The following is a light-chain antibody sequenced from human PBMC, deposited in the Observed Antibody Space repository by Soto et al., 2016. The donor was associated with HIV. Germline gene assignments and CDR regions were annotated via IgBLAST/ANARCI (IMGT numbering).Light chain of an antibody. Sequence: SYELTQSPSVSVSPGQTASITCSGDKLGDKYACWYQQKPGQSPVLVIYQDNKRPSGIPERFSGSNSGNTATLTISGTQAMDEADYYCQAWDSSTVVFGRGTKLTVL. CDR1: KLGDKY. CDR2: QDN. V-gene: IGLV3-1*01. CDR3: QAWDSSTVV. J-gene: IGLJ2*01.